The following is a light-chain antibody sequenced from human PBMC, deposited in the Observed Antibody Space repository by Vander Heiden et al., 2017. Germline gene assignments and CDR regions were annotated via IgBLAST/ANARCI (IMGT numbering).Light chain of an antibody. CDR3: GTWDSSLSAYV. CDR1: SSTIGKNY. J-gene: IGLJ1*01. V-gene: IGLV1-51*01. CDR2: DNK. Sequence: SVLTQPPSVSAAPGQKVTISCSGGSSTIGKNYVSWYQQLPGTAPKLLIYDNKNRPSGIPDRFSASKSGTSATLGITGLQTGDEADYYCGTWDSSLSAYVFGTGTKVTAL.